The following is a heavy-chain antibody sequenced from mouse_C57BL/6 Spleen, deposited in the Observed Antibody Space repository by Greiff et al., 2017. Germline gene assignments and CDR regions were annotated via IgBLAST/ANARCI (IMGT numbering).Heavy chain of an antibody. Sequence: DVKLQESGGGLVQPGGSMKLSCVASGFTFSNYWMNWVRQSPEKGLEWVAQIRLKSDNYATHYAESVKGRFTISRDDSKSSVYLQMNNLRAEETGIYYCTARYSYWGQGTTLTVSS. CDR1: GFTFSNYW. J-gene: IGHJ2*01. CDR3: TARYSY. D-gene: IGHD2-14*01. CDR2: IRLKSDNYAT. V-gene: IGHV6-3*01.